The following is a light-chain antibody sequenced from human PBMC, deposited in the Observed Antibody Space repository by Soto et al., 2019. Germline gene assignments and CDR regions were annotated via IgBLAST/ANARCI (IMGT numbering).Light chain of an antibody. J-gene: IGLJ2*01. V-gene: IGLV2-14*01. CDR1: ISDVGGYNY. CDR2: DVS. Sequence: QSALTQPASVSGSPGQSITISCTGTISDVGGYNYVSWYQQHPGKAPKLMIYDVSNRPSGVSNRFSGSKSGNTASLTISGLQAEDEADYYCSSYTSSSTLGVVFGGGTQLTV. CDR3: SSYTSSSTLGVV.